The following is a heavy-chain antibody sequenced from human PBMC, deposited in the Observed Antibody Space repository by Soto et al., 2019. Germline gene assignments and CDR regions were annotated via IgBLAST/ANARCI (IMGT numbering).Heavy chain of an antibody. CDR2: NSVFNGDT. D-gene: IGHD3-16*01. Sequence: QVQLLQSGGEVKTPGASVKVSCKALGYTSSSYGINWVRQAPGQGLEWMGWNSVFNGDTKYAQKFQGRVAITKDPGTSTAHMELRSLRSDDAAVYFCATKDDHKDDQPYYYGMDVWGQGTTVAVSS. V-gene: IGHV1-18*01. CDR3: ATKDDHKDDQPYYYGMDV. CDR1: GYTSSSYG. J-gene: IGHJ6*02.